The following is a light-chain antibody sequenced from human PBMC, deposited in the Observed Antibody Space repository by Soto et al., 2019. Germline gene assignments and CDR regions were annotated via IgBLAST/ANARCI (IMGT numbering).Light chain of an antibody. CDR2: AAS. CDR1: QSVSSTY. Sequence: EIVLTQSPGTLSLSPGERATLSCRASQSVSSTYLAWYQHKPGQAPSLLIYAASSRATGVPDRFSGSGSGTDFTLTISRLEPEAFAVYYCQQYGTSLHPFGQGTTVEIK. V-gene: IGKV3-20*01. J-gene: IGKJ2*01. CDR3: QQYGTSLHP.